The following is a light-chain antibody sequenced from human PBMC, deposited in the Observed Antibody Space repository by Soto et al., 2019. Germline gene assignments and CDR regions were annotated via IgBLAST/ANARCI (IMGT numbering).Light chain of an antibody. CDR3: QQSYTTPYT. V-gene: IGKV1-39*01. Sequence: DIQMTQSPSSLSASVGDRVTITCRASQSISRYSNWYQQRPGKAPKLLIYAASRLQSWVPSRFSGSGSGTDFALTISSLQPEDFATYYCQQSYTTPYTFGQGTKLEIK. J-gene: IGKJ2*01. CDR2: AAS. CDR1: QSISRY.